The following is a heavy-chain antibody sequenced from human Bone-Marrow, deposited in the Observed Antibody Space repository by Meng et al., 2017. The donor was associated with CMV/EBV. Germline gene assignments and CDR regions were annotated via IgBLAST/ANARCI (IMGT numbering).Heavy chain of an antibody. D-gene: IGHD3-22*01. J-gene: IGHJ3*02. CDR3: AGIVVVEGAFDI. CDR2: VSHRGST. V-gene: IGHV4-34*01. CDR1: GGSLSGYY. Sequence: ESLKISCAVSGGSLSGYYWTWIRQPPGKGLEWIGEVSHRGSTNYNPSLKSRVTMSVDTSKNQFSLKLSSVTAADTAVYYCAGIVVVEGAFDIWGQGTIVTVSS.